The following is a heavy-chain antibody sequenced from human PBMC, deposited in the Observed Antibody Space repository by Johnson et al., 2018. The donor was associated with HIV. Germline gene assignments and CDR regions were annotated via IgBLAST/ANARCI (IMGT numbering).Heavy chain of an antibody. Sequence: QVQLVESGGGVVQPGRSLRLSCAASGFTFSSYGMHWVRQAPGKGLEWVAVISYDGSNKYYADSVKGLFTISRDNSKNTLYLQMNSLRAEDTAVYYCARDKGLGDAFDIWGQGTMVTVSS. CDR2: ISYDGSNK. D-gene: IGHD3-16*01. CDR1: GFTFSSYG. CDR3: ARDKGLGDAFDI. J-gene: IGHJ3*02. V-gene: IGHV3-30*03.